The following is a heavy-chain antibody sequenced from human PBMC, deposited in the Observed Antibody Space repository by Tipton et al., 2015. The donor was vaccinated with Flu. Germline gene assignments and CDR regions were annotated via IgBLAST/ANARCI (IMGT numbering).Heavy chain of an antibody. CDR3: ARTTYDYANYGTPGAYGMDV. CDR2: IHRGGSP. CDR1: GEALGSNYF. Sequence: GEALGSNYFWGWIRQPPGKGLEWIANIHRGGSPNYNPSLRRRVTISADSSKNQFSLKLSSVTAADTAVYYCARTTYDYANYGTPGAYGMDVWGHGTTVTVSS. J-gene: IGHJ6*02. D-gene: IGHD4-11*01. V-gene: IGHV4-38-2*01.